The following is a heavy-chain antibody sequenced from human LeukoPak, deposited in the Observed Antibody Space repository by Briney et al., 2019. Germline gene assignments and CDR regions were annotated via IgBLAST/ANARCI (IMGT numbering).Heavy chain of an antibody. CDR1: GFTFSSYA. Sequence: PGGSLRLSCAASGFTFSSYAMHWVRQAPGKGLEWVAVISYDGSNKYYADSVKGRFTISRDNAKNSLYLQMSSLRAEDTGVYYCARDRALRVGVHYSYGMDVWGQGTTVTVSS. CDR3: ARDRALRVGVHYSYGMDV. V-gene: IGHV3-30-3*01. J-gene: IGHJ6*02. CDR2: ISYDGSNK. D-gene: IGHD1-26*01.